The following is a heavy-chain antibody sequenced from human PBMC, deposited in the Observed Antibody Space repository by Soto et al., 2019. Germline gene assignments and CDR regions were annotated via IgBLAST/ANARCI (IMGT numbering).Heavy chain of an antibody. D-gene: IGHD3-9*01. CDR1: GFSLSTSGVG. J-gene: IGHJ3*02. Sequence: QITLKESGPTLVKPTQTLTLTCTFSGFSLSTSGVGVGCIRQPPGKALEWLALIYWDDDKRYSPSLKSRLTITKDTSXXQXVXXMTNMDPVDTATYYCAHSRQYYDILTGYSSNAFDIWGQGTMVTVSS. CDR3: AHSRQYYDILTGYSSNAFDI. CDR2: IYWDDDK. V-gene: IGHV2-5*02.